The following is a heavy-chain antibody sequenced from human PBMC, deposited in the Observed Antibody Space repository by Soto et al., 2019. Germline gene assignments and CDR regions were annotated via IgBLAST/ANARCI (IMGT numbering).Heavy chain of an antibody. CDR2: IIPILGIA. J-gene: IGHJ3*02. CDR3: ARGIYDILTGYDGDDAFDI. V-gene: IGHV1-69*02. Sequence: QVQLVQSGAEVKKPGSSVKVSCKASGGTFSSYTISWVRQAPGQGLEWMGRIIPILGIANYAQKFQGRVTITADKSTSTAYMELSSLRSDDTAVYYCARGIYDILTGYDGDDAFDIWGQGTMVTVSS. D-gene: IGHD3-9*01. CDR1: GGTFSSYT.